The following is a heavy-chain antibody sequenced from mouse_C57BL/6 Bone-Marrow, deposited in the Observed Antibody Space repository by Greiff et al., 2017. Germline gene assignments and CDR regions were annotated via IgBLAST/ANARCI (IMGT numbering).Heavy chain of an antibody. CDR2: ISDGGSYT. CDR1: GFTFSSYA. V-gene: IGHV5-4*01. J-gene: IGHJ2*01. CDR3: ARDRGYSTYFDY. D-gene: IGHD2-5*01. Sequence: EVKLVESGGGLVKPGGSLKLSCAASGFTFSSYAMSWVRQTPEKRLEWVATISDGGSYTYYPDNVKGRFTISRDNAKNNLYLQMSHLKSEDTAMYYCARDRGYSTYFDYWGQGTTLTVSS.